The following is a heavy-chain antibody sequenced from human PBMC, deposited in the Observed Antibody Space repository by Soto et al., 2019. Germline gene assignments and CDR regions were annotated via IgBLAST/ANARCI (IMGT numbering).Heavy chain of an antibody. CDR1: GFTFSDYS. CDR3: VRDGCTGGVCFLRY. D-gene: IGHD2-8*02. V-gene: IGHV3-48*02. Sequence: EVQLVESGGGLVQPGGSLGLSCAASGFTFSDYSMIWVRQAPGKGLEWVSYISSSASSIYYAASLKGRFTISRDNARDSLYLQMNSLKDEDTAVYYCVRDGCTGGVCFLRYWGQGTLVTVSS. J-gene: IGHJ4*02. CDR2: ISSSASSI.